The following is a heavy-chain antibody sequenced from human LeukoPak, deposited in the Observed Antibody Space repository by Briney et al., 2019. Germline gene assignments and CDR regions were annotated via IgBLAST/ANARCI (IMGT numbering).Heavy chain of an antibody. D-gene: IGHD6-13*01. Sequence: GGSLRLSCAASGFTFSSSWMNWVRQAPGQGLEWVASIKEDGSEKHYVDSVKGRFTISRDNGKNSLYLQMNSLRAEDTAVYYCARDSGWWRFDFWGQGTLVTVSS. J-gene: IGHJ4*02. CDR1: GFTFSSSW. CDR2: IKEDGSEK. V-gene: IGHV3-7*03. CDR3: ARDSGWWRFDF.